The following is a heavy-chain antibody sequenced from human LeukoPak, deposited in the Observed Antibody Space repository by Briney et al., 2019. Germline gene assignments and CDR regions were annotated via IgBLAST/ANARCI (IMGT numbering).Heavy chain of an antibody. D-gene: IGHD1-1*01. Sequence: PGGSLRLSCVASGFAFSDYYMNWIRQAPGKGLEWVSYISNDGTTKYYADSVKGRITISRDNAKNSLYLQMNSLRAEDTAVYYCARKQATVPGVYWGQGTLVTVSS. CDR3: ARKQATVPGVY. J-gene: IGHJ4*02. CDR1: GFAFSDYY. CDR2: ISNDGTTK. V-gene: IGHV3-11*01.